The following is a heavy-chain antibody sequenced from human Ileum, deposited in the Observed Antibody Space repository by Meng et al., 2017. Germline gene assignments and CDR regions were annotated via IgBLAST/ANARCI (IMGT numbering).Heavy chain of an antibody. D-gene: IGHD3-22*01. V-gene: IGHV4-34*01. Sequence: VQLPPWGAGLLTASETLSLPCAFYGGSFSVYYWIWIRQPPGKGLEWIGEINQRGSTNYNPSLKSRVTISVDTSKNQFSLKLSSVTAADTAVYYCSRTSYYDNSGYYPGWGQGTLVTVSS. CDR3: SRTSYYDNSGYYPG. J-gene: IGHJ4*02. CDR2: INQRGST. CDR1: GGSFSVYY.